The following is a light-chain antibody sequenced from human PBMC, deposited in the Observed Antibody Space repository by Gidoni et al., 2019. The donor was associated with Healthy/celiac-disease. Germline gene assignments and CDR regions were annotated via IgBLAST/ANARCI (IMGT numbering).Light chain of an antibody. CDR3: QQYNSYSLP. CDR1: QSSSSW. CDR2: KAS. Sequence: DVQLTQSPSTLSASVGDRVTITCRASQSSSSWLAWYQQKPGKAPKLLIYKASTLESGVPSRFSGSGSGTEFTLTISSLQPDDFATYYCQQYNSYSLPFGQGTKVEIK. J-gene: IGKJ1*01. V-gene: IGKV1-5*03.